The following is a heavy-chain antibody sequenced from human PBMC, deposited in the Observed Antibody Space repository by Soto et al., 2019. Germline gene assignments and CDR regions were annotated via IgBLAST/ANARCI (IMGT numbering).Heavy chain of an antibody. D-gene: IGHD4-17*01. CDR1: GGSISSSSYY. CDR2: IYYSGST. J-gene: IGHJ4*02. V-gene: IGHV4-39*01. Sequence: QLQLQESGPGLVKPSETLSLSCTVSGGSISSSSYYWGWIRQPPGKGLEWIGSIYYSGSTYYNPPLKSRVTLSLDTSTNQCSLKQCSLTAANTAVYYCARHPSMNTVTLDCWGQGTLVTVSS. CDR3: ARHPSMNTVTLDC.